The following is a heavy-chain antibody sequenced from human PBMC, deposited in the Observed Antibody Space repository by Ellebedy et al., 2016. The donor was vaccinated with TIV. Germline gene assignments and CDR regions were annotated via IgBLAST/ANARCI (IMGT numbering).Heavy chain of an antibody. Sequence: SETLSLTXAVYGGSFSGYYWSWIRQPPGKGLEWIGEINHSGSTNYNPSLKSRVTISVDTSKNQFSLKLSSVTAADTAVYYCARARRLRTYFDYWGQGTLVTVSS. CDR1: GGSFSGYY. CDR2: INHSGST. CDR3: ARARRLRTYFDY. V-gene: IGHV4-34*01. J-gene: IGHJ4*02. D-gene: IGHD3-16*01.